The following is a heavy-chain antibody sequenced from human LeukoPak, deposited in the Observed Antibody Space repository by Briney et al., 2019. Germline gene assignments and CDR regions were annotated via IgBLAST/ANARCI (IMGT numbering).Heavy chain of an antibody. V-gene: IGHV3-11*04. Sequence: LSLTCAVYGGSFSGYYWSWIRQPPGKGLEWVSYISSSGSTIYYADSVKGRFTISRDNAKNSLYLQMNSLRAEDTAVYYCARDPIQYYYDSSGPYFDYWGQGTLVTVSS. CDR2: ISSSGSTI. CDR1: GGSFSGYY. D-gene: IGHD3-22*01. J-gene: IGHJ4*02. CDR3: ARDPIQYYYDSSGPYFDY.